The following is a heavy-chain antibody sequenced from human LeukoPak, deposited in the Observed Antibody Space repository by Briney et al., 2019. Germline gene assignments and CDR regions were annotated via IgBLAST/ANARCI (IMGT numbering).Heavy chain of an antibody. J-gene: IGHJ4*02. CDR1: GGTFSSYA. CDR2: IIPIFGTA. CDR3: ATDTYNWNYVYFDY. Sequence: ASVKVSCKASGGTFSSYAISWVRQAPGQGLEWMGGIIPIFGTANYAQKFQGRVTITADESTCTAYMELSSLRSEDTAVYYCATDTYNWNYVYFDYWGQGTLVTVSS. D-gene: IGHD1-7*01. V-gene: IGHV1-69*13.